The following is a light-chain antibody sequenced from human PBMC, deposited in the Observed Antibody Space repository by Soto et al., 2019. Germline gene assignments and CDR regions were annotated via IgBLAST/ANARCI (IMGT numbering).Light chain of an antibody. CDR2: GAS. CDR1: QSVTSRY. V-gene: IGKV3-20*01. Sequence: ENVLTQSPGTLSLSPGERATLSCRASQSVTSRYLACYQQKPGQAPRLLIYGASTRATGIPDRFSGSGSGTDFTLTISRVEPEDFAVYYCQQYGSSTGSFGQGTKLEIK. J-gene: IGKJ2*03. CDR3: QQYGSSTGS.